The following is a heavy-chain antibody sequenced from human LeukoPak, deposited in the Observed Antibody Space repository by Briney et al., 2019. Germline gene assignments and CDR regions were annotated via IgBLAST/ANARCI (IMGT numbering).Heavy chain of an antibody. J-gene: IGHJ4*02. CDR3: ARESGKFDY. Sequence: GGSLRLSCVASGLPIADFAMHWVRQAPGKGLEWVSPISGDGVSTFYADSVKGRFSISRDNSKNSLSLEMNSLRTEDTAMYYCARESGKFDYWGQGTLVAVSS. CDR1: GLPIADFA. CDR2: ISGDGVST. V-gene: IGHV3-43*02.